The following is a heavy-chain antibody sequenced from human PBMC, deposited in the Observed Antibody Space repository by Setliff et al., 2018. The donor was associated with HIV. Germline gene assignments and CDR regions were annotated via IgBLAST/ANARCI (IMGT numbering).Heavy chain of an antibody. CDR1: GLPFSSYA. CDR3: AKDLDIVVVPAAPDAFDI. D-gene: IGHD2-2*03. Sequence: RVPCAASGLPFSSYASGWVRQAPGKALEWVSAVSGSGGSAYYADSVKSRFTISSEKSKNTLNLQRNSLRAEDTAVYYFAKDLDIVVVPAAPDAFDIWGQGTMVTVSS. J-gene: IGHJ3*02. CDR2: VSGSGGSA. V-gene: IGHV3-23*01.